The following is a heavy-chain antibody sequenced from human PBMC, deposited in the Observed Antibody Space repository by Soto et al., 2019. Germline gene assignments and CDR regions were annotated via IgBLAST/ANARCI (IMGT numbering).Heavy chain of an antibody. J-gene: IGHJ4*02. CDR3: ASPSYYYGSGSLPFDY. CDR1: GGSISSSSYY. Sequence: QLQLQESGPGLVKPSETLSLTCTVSGGSISSSSYYWGWIRQPPGKGLEWIGSIYYSGSTYYNPSLKSRVTISVDTSKNQFSLKLSSVTAADTAVYYCASPSYYYGSGSLPFDYWGQGTLVTVSS. D-gene: IGHD3-10*01. CDR2: IYYSGST. V-gene: IGHV4-39*01.